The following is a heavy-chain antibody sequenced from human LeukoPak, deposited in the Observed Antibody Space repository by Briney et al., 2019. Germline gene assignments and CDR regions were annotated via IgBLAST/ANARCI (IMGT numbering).Heavy chain of an antibody. Sequence: SETLSLTCIVSGDSVTNHYWSLIRQPPGKGLEWVGYIYYSGSINYNPSLKSRVTISVDTSRNQFSMKLNSVTAADTAVYYCAGSGGLANQGAVFDYWGQGTLVTVSS. CDR2: IYYSGSI. D-gene: IGHD3-10*01. J-gene: IGHJ4*02. CDR1: GDSVTNHY. V-gene: IGHV4-59*02. CDR3: AGSGGLANQGAVFDY.